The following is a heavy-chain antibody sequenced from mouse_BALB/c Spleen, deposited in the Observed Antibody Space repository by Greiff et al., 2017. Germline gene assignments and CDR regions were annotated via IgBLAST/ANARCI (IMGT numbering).Heavy chain of an antibody. V-gene: IGHV1-7*01. CDR2: INPSTGYT. Sequence: VQLQQSGAELAKPGASVKMSCKASGYTFTSYWMHWVKQRPGQGLEWIGYINPSTGYTEYNQKFKDKATLTVDKSSSTAYMQLSSPTSEDSAVYYCARSGYGNYVAWFAYWGQGTLVTVSA. CDR1: GYTFTSYW. CDR3: ARSGYGNYVAWFAY. D-gene: IGHD2-1*01. J-gene: IGHJ3*01.